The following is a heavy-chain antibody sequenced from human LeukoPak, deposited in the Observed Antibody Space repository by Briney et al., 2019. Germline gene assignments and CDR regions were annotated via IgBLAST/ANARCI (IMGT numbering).Heavy chain of an antibody. CDR1: GYTFTCYY. Sequence: ASVKVSCKASGYTFTCYYMHWVRQAPGQGLEWMGWINPNSGGTNYAQKFQGRVTMTRDTSISTAYMELSRLRSDDTAVYYCARDPSPMIVVVITLPGGYWGQGTLVTVSS. CDR2: INPNSGGT. V-gene: IGHV1-2*02. J-gene: IGHJ4*02. D-gene: IGHD3-22*01. CDR3: ARDPSPMIVVVITLPGGY.